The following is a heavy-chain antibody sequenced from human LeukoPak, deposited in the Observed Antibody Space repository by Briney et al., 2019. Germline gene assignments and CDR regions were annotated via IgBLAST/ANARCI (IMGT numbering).Heavy chain of an antibody. V-gene: IGHV4-4*07. D-gene: IGHD5-12*01. Sequence: PSETLSLTCTVSGGSISSYYWSWIRQPAGKGLEWIGRFYSGGGTDYNPSLKSRVTMSVDTSKNQFSLKLSSVTAADTAVYYRARVYSGYDLPGSLANYYFDYWGQGTLVTVSS. CDR1: GGSISSYY. CDR3: ARVYSGYDLPGSLANYYFDY. J-gene: IGHJ4*02. CDR2: FYSGGGT.